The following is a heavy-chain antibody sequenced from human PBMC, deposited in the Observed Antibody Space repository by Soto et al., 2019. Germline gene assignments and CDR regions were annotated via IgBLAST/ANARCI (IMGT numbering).Heavy chain of an antibody. CDR1: GFTFTSSA. CDR3: AADRRYCSGGNCEDY. V-gene: IGHV1-58*02. Sequence: QMQRVQSGPEVKKPGTSVKVSCKASGFTFTSSAMQWVRQARGQRLEGIGWIVVGSGHTNYAQKFQERVTITRDMDTSTDYMELRSLRSGDTAVYYCAADRRYCSGGNCEDYWGQGTLVTVSS. J-gene: IGHJ4*02. CDR2: IVVGSGHT. D-gene: IGHD2-15*01.